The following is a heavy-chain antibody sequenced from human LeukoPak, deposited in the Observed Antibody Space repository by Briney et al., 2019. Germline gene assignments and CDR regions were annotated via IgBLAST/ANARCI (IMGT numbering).Heavy chain of an antibody. J-gene: IGHJ3*02. CDR2: MNPNSGNT. D-gene: IGHD1-14*01. CDR1: GYSFTSYD. V-gene: IGHV1-8*01. CDR3: ARDPGDRPVAFDI. Sequence: ASVKVSCKASGYSFTSYDINWVRQATGQGLEWMGWMNPNSGNTGYAQKFQGRVTMTRNTSISTAYMELSSLRSEDTAVYYCARDPGDRPVAFDIWGQGTMVTVSS.